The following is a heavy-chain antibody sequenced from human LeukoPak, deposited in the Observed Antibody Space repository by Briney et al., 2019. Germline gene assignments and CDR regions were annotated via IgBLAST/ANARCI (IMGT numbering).Heavy chain of an antibody. V-gene: IGHV3-74*01. J-gene: IGHJ6*02. CDR3: ARDHPPSFQYYDFWSGHYGSLYGLDV. CDR1: GFTFSSYW. CDR2: INSYGSST. D-gene: IGHD3-3*01. Sequence: PWQSLRLTCAASGFTFSSYWMHWVRQSPGKGLEWVSRINSYGSSTSYADSVKGRFTISRDNAKNTLYLQMNRLRAEDTPVYYRARDHPPSFQYYDFWSGHYGSLYGLDVWGQGTTVTVSS.